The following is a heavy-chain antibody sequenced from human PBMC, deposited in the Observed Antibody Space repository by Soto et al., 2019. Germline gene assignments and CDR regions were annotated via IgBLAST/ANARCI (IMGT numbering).Heavy chain of an antibody. V-gene: IGHV4-4*07. Sequence: PSETLSLTCTVSGGSISSYYWSWIRQPAGKGLEWIGRIYTSGSTNYNPSLKSRVTMSLDTSKTQFSLRLTSVTAADTAVYYCEGWGGYYNIDVWGQGTTVTVSS. J-gene: IGHJ6*02. CDR3: EGWGGYYNIDV. D-gene: IGHD3-3*01. CDR1: GGSISSYY. CDR2: IYTSGST.